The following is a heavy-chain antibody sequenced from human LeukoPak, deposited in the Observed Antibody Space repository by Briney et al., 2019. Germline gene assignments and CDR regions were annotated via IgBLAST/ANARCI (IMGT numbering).Heavy chain of an antibody. D-gene: IGHD2-21*01. CDR3: ARGLTGGDYYFDY. Sequence: SETLSLTCAVYGGSFSGYYWSWIRQPPGKGPEWIGEINHSGSTNYNPSLKSRVTISVDTSKNQFSLKLSSVTAADTAVYYCARGLTGGDYYFDYWGQGTLVTVSS. J-gene: IGHJ4*02. CDR1: GGSFSGYY. CDR2: INHSGST. V-gene: IGHV4-34*01.